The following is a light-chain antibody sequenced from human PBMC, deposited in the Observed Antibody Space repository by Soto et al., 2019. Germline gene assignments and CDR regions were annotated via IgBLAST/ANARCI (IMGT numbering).Light chain of an antibody. CDR2: AAS. J-gene: IGKJ1*01. CDR1: QSVTSNY. V-gene: IGKV3-20*01. Sequence: EVVLTQSPGTVSLSPGERATLSCRASQSVTSNYLAWYQQKPGQAPGLLIYAASSRATGIPDRFSGSWSGTDFTLSISRLEPEDFAVYYCHQYGSSITWTFGQGTKVEIK. CDR3: HQYGSSITWT.